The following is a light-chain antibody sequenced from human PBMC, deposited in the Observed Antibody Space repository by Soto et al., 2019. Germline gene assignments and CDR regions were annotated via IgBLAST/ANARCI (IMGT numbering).Light chain of an antibody. V-gene: IGKV3-11*01. CDR3: QQRSNWPPIT. Sequence: IVLTQSPGTLSGSPGERATFSCRASQSVSYYLAWYQQKPGQAPRLLIYDASSRATGVPDRFSGSGSGTDFTLTISSLEPEDFAVYCCQQRSNWPPITFGQGTRLEI. CDR2: DAS. J-gene: IGKJ5*01. CDR1: QSVSYY.